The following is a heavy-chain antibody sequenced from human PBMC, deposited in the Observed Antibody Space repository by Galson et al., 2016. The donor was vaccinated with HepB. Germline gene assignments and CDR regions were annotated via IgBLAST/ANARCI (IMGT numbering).Heavy chain of an antibody. D-gene: IGHD3-16*01. J-gene: IGHJ4*02. CDR3: ARRVIMGEPDY. Sequence: QSGAEVKKPGESLRISCKGSGYSFTSYWISWVRQMPGKGLEWMGIIYPGNSDTVYNPSFRGQVTFSADKSINTAYLHWGSLTASDSAVYYCARRVIMGEPDYWCQGTLVTVSS. CDR1: GYSFTSYW. V-gene: IGHV5-51*01. CDR2: IYPGNSDT.